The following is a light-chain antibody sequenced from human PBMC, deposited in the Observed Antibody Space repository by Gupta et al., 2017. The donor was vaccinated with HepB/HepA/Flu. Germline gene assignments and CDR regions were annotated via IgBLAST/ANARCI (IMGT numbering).Light chain of an antibody. CDR1: QGICSS. J-gene: IGKJ4*01. V-gene: IGKV1-9*01. CDR3: QKLKSYPLT. CDR2: AAS. Sequence: DIQLTQSPSFLSASVGDRVTITCRASQGICSSLGWYQQKPGRAPKFLIYAASTLQSGVPSRFSGSGSGTEFTLTISSLQPEDFATYYCQKLKSYPLTFGGGTNVEIK.